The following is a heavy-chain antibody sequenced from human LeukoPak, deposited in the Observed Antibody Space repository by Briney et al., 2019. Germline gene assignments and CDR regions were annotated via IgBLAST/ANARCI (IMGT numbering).Heavy chain of an antibody. CDR3: AGAAYSNGWDF. D-gene: IGHD6-19*01. Sequence: GGSLRLSCAASGFTFSSYWMVWVRHAPGKGLVWVSHTNRDATNTNYADSVKGRFTISRDNAKNTLYLQMNSLRAEDTAVYYCAGAAYSNGWDFWGQGTLVTVSS. V-gene: IGHV3-74*01. CDR2: TNRDATNT. CDR1: GFTFSSYW. J-gene: IGHJ4*02.